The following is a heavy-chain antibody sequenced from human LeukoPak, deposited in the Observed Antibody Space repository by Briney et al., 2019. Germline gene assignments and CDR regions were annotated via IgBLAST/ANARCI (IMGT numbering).Heavy chain of an antibody. CDR3: ARVGYSGYDSRPVFNY. CDR2: INTGNGNT. CDR1: GYTFTNYA. D-gene: IGHD5-12*01. V-gene: IGHV1-3*04. J-gene: IGHJ4*02. Sequence: ASVKFSCKASGYTFTNYALHWVRQAPGQRLEWMGWINTGNGNTKYSQKFQGRVTITRATSASTAYMELSSLRSEDTAVYYCARVGYSGYDSRPVFNYWGQGTLVTVSS.